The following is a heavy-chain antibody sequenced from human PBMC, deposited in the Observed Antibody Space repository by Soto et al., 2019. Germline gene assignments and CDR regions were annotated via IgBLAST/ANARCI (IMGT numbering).Heavy chain of an antibody. J-gene: IGHJ4*02. D-gene: IGHD6-6*01. CDR3: AKRSSSFTFDY. Sequence: EVQLLESGGGLEQPGESLRLSCAASGFTFSSYAMSWVRQAPGKGLEWVSVISGSDDSTYYADSVKGRFTISRDNSKNTLYLQMNSLRAEDTAVYYCAKRSSSFTFDYWGQGTLVTVSS. CDR2: ISGSDDST. CDR1: GFTFSSYA. V-gene: IGHV3-23*01.